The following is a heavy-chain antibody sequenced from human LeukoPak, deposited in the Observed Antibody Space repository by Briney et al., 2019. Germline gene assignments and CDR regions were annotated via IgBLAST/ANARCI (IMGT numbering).Heavy chain of an antibody. CDR1: GGSISSYY. J-gene: IGHJ6*02. Sequence: SETLSLTCTVSGGSISSYYWSWIRQPPGKGLEWIGYICYSGSTNYNPSLKSRVTISVDTSKNQFSLKLSSVTAADTAVYYCARVAGPSYYYGMDVWGQGTTVTVSS. V-gene: IGHV4-59*01. CDR3: ARVAGPSYYYGMDV. CDR2: ICYSGST.